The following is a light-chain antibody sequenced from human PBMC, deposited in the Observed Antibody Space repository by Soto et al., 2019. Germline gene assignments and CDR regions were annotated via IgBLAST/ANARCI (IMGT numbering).Light chain of an antibody. V-gene: IGKV1-5*03. CDR3: QQYNSYPWT. J-gene: IGKJ1*01. Sequence: DIQMTQSPSTLSASVGDRVTITCQASQSIRSWLAWYQQKPGKAPKLLIYKASSLESGVPSRFSGSGSGTEFTLTISSLQPDDFATYYCQQYNSYPWTFGQGTKVEIK. CDR1: QSIRSW. CDR2: KAS.